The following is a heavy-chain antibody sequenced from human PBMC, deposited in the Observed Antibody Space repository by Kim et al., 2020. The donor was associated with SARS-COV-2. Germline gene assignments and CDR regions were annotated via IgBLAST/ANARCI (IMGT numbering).Heavy chain of an antibody. CDR1: GFTFHNYA. D-gene: IGHD6-13*01. CDR3: AKDAPYSSTWYDAFDI. V-gene: IGHV3-43*02. Sequence: GGSLRLSCAASGFTFHNYAMHWVRQAPGKGLEWVSVISGDGGGTHYADSVKGRFTISRDNSKNSLYLQMKSLRIEDTGLYYCAKDAPYSSTWYDAFDIWGDGAMVSVSS. J-gene: IGHJ3*02. CDR2: ISGDGGGT.